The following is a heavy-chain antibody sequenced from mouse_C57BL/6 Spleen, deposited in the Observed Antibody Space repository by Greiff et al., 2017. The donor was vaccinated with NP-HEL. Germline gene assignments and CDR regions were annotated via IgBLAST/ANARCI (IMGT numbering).Heavy chain of an antibody. J-gene: IGHJ2*01. CDR3: ARDTTVVADY. CDR1: GYTFTSYG. V-gene: IGHV1-81*01. CDR2: IYPRSGNT. Sequence: QVQLQQSGAELARPGASVKLSCKASGYTFTSYGIRWVTQRTGQGLEWIGEIYPRSGNTYYNEKFKGKATLTSDQSSSTAYMELRSLTSEDSAVYFCARDTTVVADYWGQGTTLTVSS. D-gene: IGHD1-1*01.